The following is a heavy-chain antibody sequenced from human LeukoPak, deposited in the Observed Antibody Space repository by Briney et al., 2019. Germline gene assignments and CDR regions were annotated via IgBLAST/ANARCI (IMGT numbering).Heavy chain of an antibody. Sequence: SETLSLTCTVSGDSISSYYWSWIRQPPKKGLEWIGYIYYSRSTNYNPSLKSRVTISIDTSKNQFSLKLNSVTAADTAVYYCARHGADRQQLVMAFDIWGQGTMVTVSS. CDR3: ARHGADRQQLVMAFDI. CDR2: IYYSRST. V-gene: IGHV4-59*08. D-gene: IGHD6-13*01. J-gene: IGHJ3*02. CDR1: GDSISSYY.